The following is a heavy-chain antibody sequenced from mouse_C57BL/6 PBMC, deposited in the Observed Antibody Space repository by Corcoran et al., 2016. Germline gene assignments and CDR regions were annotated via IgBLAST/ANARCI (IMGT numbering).Heavy chain of an antibody. V-gene: IGHV1-18*01. J-gene: IGHJ4*01. Sequence: EVQLQQSGPELVKPGASVKIPCKASGYTFTDYNMDWVKQSHGKSLEWIGDINPNNGGTIYNQKFKGKATLTVDKSSSTAYMVLRSLTSEDTAVYYCARYYYGSRDPYAMDYWGQGTSVTVSS. CDR2: INPNNGGT. CDR1: GYTFTDYN. CDR3: ARYYYGSRDPYAMDY. D-gene: IGHD1-1*01.